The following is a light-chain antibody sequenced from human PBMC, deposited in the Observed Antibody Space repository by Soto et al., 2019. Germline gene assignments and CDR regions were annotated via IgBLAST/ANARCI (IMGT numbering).Light chain of an antibody. CDR1: QSIGDY. CDR3: QQSYSAS. J-gene: IGKJ4*01. CDR2: AAS. Sequence: DIQMTQSPSSLSASVGDRVTIICRASQSIGDYLNWYQQKPGKPPNLLIHAASSLQNGVTSRFSGSRSGTDFTLTISTLQPEDFATYYCQQSYSASFGGGTKVDIK. V-gene: IGKV1-39*01.